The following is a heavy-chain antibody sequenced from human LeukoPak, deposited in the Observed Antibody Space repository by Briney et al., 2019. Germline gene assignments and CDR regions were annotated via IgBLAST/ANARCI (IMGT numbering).Heavy chain of an antibody. CDR3: ATEVIIAVTGNDY. V-gene: IGHV3-15*01. D-gene: IGHD6-19*01. CDR2: IRSKTHGETI. Sequence: GGSLTLSCAASRFTLSTYWMSWVRQAPGKGLEWVGRIRSKTHGETIDYAAPVRGRFTISRDDSKNTLYLQLNSLKAEDTAVYYCATEVIIAVTGNDYWGQGSLVTVSS. J-gene: IGHJ4*02. CDR1: RFTLSTYW.